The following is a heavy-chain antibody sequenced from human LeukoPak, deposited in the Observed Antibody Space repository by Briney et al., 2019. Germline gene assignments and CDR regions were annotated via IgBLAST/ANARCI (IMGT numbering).Heavy chain of an antibody. CDR3: AAMVVTVEAFDY. J-gene: IGHJ4*02. CDR1: GFSFSNAW. D-gene: IGHD2-21*02. Sequence: GGSLRLSCVASGFSFSNAWMTWVRQAPGKGLEWVGRIKSQTDGGTTDYAAPVKGRFTISRDNAKNRLYLQMNSLRAEDTAVYYCAAMVVTVEAFDYWGQGTLVTVSS. V-gene: IGHV3-15*05. CDR2: IKSQTDGGTT.